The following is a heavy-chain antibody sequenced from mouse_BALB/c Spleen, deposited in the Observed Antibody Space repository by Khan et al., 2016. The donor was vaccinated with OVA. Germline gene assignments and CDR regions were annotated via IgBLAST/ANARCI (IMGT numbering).Heavy chain of an antibody. CDR2: IYPGSGRT. V-gene: IGHV1-77*01. Sequence: QMQLEESGPELVKPGASVKMSCKASGYTFTDYVISWVNQRTGQGLEWIGEIYPGSGRTYYNERFKDKATLTADKSSNTAYMQLSSLTSEDSAVYFCARSDDGAWFAYWGQGTLVTVSA. D-gene: IGHD2-12*01. CDR3: ARSDDGAWFAY. CDR1: GYTFTDYV. J-gene: IGHJ3*01.